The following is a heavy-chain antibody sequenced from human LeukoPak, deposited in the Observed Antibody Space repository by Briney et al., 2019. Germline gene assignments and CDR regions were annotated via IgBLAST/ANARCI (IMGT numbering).Heavy chain of an antibody. CDR2: LNSDGSST. Sequence: GGSLRLSCAASGFTFSSYWMHWVRQAPGKGLVWVSRLNSDGSSTGYADSVKGRFTISRDNSKNTLYLQMNSLRAEDTAVYYCAKLSSGNLYYFDYWGQGTLVTVSS. V-gene: IGHV3-74*01. D-gene: IGHD3-3*01. CDR3: AKLSSGNLYYFDY. CDR1: GFTFSSYW. J-gene: IGHJ4*02.